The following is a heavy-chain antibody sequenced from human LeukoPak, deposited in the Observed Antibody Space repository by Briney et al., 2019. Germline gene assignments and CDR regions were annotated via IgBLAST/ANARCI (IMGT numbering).Heavy chain of an antibody. CDR1: GFTFSSYG. V-gene: IGHV3-30*18. J-gene: IGHJ4*02. D-gene: IGHD3-3*01. CDR3: AKVAVKSINDFWSGYYSPYFDY. CDR2: ISYDGSNK. Sequence: GGSLRLSCAASGFTFSSYGMHWVRQAPGKGLEWVAVISYDGSNKYYADSVKGRFTISRDNSKNTLYLQMNSLRAEDTAVYYCAKVAVKSINDFWSGYYSPYFDYWGQGTLVTVSS.